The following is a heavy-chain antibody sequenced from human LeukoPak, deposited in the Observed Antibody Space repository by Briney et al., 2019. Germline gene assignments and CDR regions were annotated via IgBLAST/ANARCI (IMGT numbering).Heavy chain of an antibody. Sequence: GGSLRLSCAASGFTFSSYWMSWVSQAPGKGLEWVANIKQDGSEKYYVDSVKGRFTISRDNAKNSLYLQMNSLRAEDTAVYYCARDLHCSSTSCYYYYGMDVWGQGTTVTVSS. D-gene: IGHD2-2*01. V-gene: IGHV3-7*01. J-gene: IGHJ6*02. CDR1: GFTFSSYW. CDR2: IKQDGSEK. CDR3: ARDLHCSSTSCYYYYGMDV.